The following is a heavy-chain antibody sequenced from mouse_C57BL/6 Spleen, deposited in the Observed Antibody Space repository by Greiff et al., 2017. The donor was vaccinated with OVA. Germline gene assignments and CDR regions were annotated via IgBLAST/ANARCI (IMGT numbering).Heavy chain of an antibody. CDR3: ARHEDGNYGENDAMDY. D-gene: IGHD2-1*01. CDR1: GYTFTEYT. J-gene: IGHJ4*01. CDR2: FYPGSGSI. Sequence: QVQLQQSGAELVKPGASVKLSCKASGYTFTEYTIHWVKQRSGQGLEWIGWFYPGSGSIKYNEKFKDKAPLTADKSSSTVYMELSRLTAEDSAVYRCARHEDGNYGENDAMDYWGQGTSVTVSS. V-gene: IGHV1-62-2*01.